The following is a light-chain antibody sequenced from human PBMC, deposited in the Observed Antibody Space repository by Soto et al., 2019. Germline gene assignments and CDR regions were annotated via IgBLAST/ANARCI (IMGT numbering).Light chain of an antibody. CDR3: QQYIDSPRT. CDR1: QTVNRNY. CDR2: GVS. Sequence: EIVLTQSPGTLALSLGDGATLSCRASQTVNRNYLAWYHQKPGQPPRLLIYGVSNRATGVPDRFSGGGSGTEFTLNIVRLEPDDFGTYYCQQYIDSPRTFGQGTRVEVK. J-gene: IGKJ1*01. V-gene: IGKV3-20*01.